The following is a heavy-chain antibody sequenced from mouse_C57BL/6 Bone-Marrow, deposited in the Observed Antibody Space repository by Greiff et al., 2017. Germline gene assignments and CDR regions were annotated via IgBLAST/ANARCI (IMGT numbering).Heavy chain of an antibody. CDR1: GYTFTSYW. CDR3: ARDYGSSLYWYFDV. J-gene: IGHJ1*03. V-gene: IGHV1-50*01. D-gene: IGHD1-1*01. CDR2: IDPSGSYI. Sequence: QVQLQQPGAELVKPGASVKLSCKASGYTFTSYWMQWVHQRPGQGLEWIGEIDPSGSYIYYNQTFKGKATLSVDTSSSTAYMQLSRLTSEDSAVYYSARDYGSSLYWYFDVWGKGTTVTVSS.